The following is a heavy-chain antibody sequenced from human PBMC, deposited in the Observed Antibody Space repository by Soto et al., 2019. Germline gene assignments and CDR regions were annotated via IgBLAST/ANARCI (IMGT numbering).Heavy chain of an antibody. Sequence: SETLSLTCTVSGGSISSYYWSWIRQPPGKGLEWIGYIYYSGSTNYNPSLKSRVTISVDTSKNQFSLKLSSVTAADTAVYYCARELIAVAGATFEYRGQGTLVTVP. CDR3: ARELIAVAGATFEY. V-gene: IGHV4-59*01. CDR1: GGSISSYY. CDR2: IYYSGST. J-gene: IGHJ4*02. D-gene: IGHD6-19*01.